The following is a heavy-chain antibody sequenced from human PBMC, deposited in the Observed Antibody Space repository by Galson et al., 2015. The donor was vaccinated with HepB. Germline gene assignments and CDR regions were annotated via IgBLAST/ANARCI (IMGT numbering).Heavy chain of an antibody. J-gene: IGHJ4*02. Sequence: SLRLFCAASGFTLRGHAMSWVRQAPGKGLEWVSSLSGSGMSIFYAESVKGRFTISRDNFKNTLYLQMNSLRAEDTALYYCAKDEDFDSTGVLDHWGQGTLVVVSS. CDR3: AKDEDFDSTGVLDH. V-gene: IGHV3-23*01. CDR1: GFTLRGHA. CDR2: LSGSGMSI. D-gene: IGHD2-8*02.